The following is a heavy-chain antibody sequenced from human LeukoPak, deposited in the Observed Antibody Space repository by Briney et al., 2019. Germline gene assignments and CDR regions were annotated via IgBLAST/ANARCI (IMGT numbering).Heavy chain of an antibody. D-gene: IGHD6-13*01. CDR1: GFTFNTYE. V-gene: IGHV3-48*03. CDR2: IDRSGATV. J-gene: IGHJ4*02. CDR3: AREVGSSTTWDY. Sequence: GGSLRLSCATSGFTFNTYEMSWVRQAPGKGLEWVSHIDRSGATVYYADPVKGRFTISRDCAKNSVYLQMNSLRAEDTAVYYCAREVGSSTTWDYWGPRTLVTVSS.